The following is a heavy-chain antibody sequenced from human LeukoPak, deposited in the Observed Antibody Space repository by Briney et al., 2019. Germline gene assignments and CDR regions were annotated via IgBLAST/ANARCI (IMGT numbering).Heavy chain of an antibody. D-gene: IGHD6-19*01. V-gene: IGHV3-21*01. Sequence: GGSLRLSCAASGFTFRSYSMNWVRQAPGKGLEWVSSISSSSSYIYYADSVKGRFTISRDNAKNSLYLQMNSLRAENTAVYYCAREYSSGWYGGYFDYWGQGTLVTVSS. J-gene: IGHJ4*02. CDR2: ISSSSSYI. CDR1: GFTFRSYS. CDR3: AREYSSGWYGGYFDY.